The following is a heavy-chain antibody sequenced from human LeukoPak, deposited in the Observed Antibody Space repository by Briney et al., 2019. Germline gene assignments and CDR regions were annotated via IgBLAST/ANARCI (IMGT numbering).Heavy chain of an antibody. V-gene: IGHV4-4*07. D-gene: IGHD3-3*01. J-gene: IGHJ4*02. CDR3: ARESGVQYDFWSGYYTKNIDY. CDR1: GGSISSYY. Sequence: SSETLSLTCTVSGGSISSYYWSWIRQPAGKGLEWIGRIYTSGSTNYNPSLKSRVTMSVDTSKNQFSLKLSSVTAADTAVYYCARESGVQYDFWSGYYTKNIDYWGQGTPVTVSS. CDR2: IYTSGST.